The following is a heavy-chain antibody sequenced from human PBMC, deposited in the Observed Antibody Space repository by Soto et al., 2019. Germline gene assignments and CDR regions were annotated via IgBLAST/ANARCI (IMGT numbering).Heavy chain of an antibody. Sequence: QVQLQQWGAGLLKPSETLSLTCAVYGGSFSGYYWSWIRQPPGKGLEWIGEINHSGSTNYNPSLKSRVTISVDTSKNQFSLKLSSVTAADTAVYYCARGRHERRVTAMVPIWFDPWGQGTLVTVSS. CDR1: GGSFSGYY. CDR2: INHSGST. D-gene: IGHD2-21*02. J-gene: IGHJ5*02. CDR3: ARGRHERRVTAMVPIWFDP. V-gene: IGHV4-34*01.